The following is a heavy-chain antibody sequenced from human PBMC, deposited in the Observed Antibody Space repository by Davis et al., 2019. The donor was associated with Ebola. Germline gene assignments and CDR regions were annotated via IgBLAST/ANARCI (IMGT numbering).Heavy chain of an antibody. CDR1: GGSFSGYY. CDR3: ARTSLLGYCSSTSCYRSGYFDY. Sequence: SETLSLTCAVYGGSFSGYYWSWIRQPPGKGLEWIGEINYSGSTNYNPSLKSRVTISVDTSKNQFSLKLSSVTAADTAVYYCARTSLLGYCSSTSCYRSGYFDYWGQGTLVTVSS. D-gene: IGHD2-2*01. J-gene: IGHJ4*02. V-gene: IGHV4-34*01. CDR2: INYSGST.